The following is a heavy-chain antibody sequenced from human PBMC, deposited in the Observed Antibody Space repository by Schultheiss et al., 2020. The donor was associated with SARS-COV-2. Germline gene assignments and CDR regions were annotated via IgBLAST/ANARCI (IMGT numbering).Heavy chain of an antibody. V-gene: IGHV4-38-2*01. J-gene: IGHJ6*03. CDR1: GGSFSGYY. D-gene: IGHD3-10*01. CDR2: IYHSGST. Sequence: SETLSLTCAVYGGSFSGYYWGWIRQPPGKGLEWIGSIYHSGSTYYNPSLKSRVTISVDTSKNQFSLKLSSVTAADTAVYYCARQGLSGWYYYYMDVWGKGTTVTVSS. CDR3: ARQGLSGWYYYYMDV.